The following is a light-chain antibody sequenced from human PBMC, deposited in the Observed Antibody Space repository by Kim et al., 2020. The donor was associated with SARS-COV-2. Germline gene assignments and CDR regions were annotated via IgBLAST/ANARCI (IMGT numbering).Light chain of an antibody. CDR2: GKN. V-gene: IGLV3-19*01. J-gene: IGLJ2*01. CDR1: SLRSYH. Sequence: SSELTQDPAVSVALGQTIRITCQGDSLRSYHATWYQQKPGQAPLHVIYGKNNRTSGKPDRFSGTSSGNSASLTNTGTQAGDEADYYCNSRVRNDIVVFGAGTQVTVL. CDR3: NSRVRNDIVV.